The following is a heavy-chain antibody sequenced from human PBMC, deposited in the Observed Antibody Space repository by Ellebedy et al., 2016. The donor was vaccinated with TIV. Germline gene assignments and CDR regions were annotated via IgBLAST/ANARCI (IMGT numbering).Heavy chain of an antibody. Sequence: SETLSLXCAVYGGSFSGYYWSWIRQPPGKGLEWIGEINHSGSTNYNPSLKSRVTISVDMSKNQFSLKLSSVTAADTAVYYCATHPNPYCGGDCYEGSNWFDPWGQGTLVTVSS. J-gene: IGHJ5*02. V-gene: IGHV4-34*01. CDR1: GGSFSGYY. CDR2: INHSGST. D-gene: IGHD2-21*02. CDR3: ATHPNPYCGGDCYEGSNWFDP.